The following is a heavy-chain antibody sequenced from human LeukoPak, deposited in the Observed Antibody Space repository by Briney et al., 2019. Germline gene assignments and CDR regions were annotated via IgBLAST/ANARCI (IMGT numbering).Heavy chain of an antibody. CDR2: IRSKAYGGTT. Sequence: GGSLRLSCTASGFTFGDYAMSWVRQAPGKGLEWVGFIRSKAYGGTTEYAASVKGRFTISRDDSKSIAYLQMNSLKTEDTAVYYCTTEAPPQYYYYYYMDVWGKGTTVTVSS. CDR3: TTEAPPQYYYYYYMDV. CDR1: GFTFGDYA. D-gene: IGHD1-14*01. J-gene: IGHJ6*03. V-gene: IGHV3-49*04.